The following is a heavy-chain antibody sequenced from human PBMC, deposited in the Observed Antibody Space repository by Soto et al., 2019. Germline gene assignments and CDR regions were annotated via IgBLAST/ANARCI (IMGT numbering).Heavy chain of an antibody. Sequence: PSETLSLTCTAYGESFNGYYWSWIRQPPGKGLEWIGEIHHSGSTNYNPSLKSRVTFSIDTSKRQFSLKVRSVTAADTAVYYCARGKRGSSWYRGEEKYYYYGMDVWGQGTPVTAP. CDR1: GESFNGYY. CDR3: ARGKRGSSWYRGEEKYYYYGMDV. D-gene: IGHD6-13*01. CDR2: IHHSGST. V-gene: IGHV4-34*01. J-gene: IGHJ6*02.